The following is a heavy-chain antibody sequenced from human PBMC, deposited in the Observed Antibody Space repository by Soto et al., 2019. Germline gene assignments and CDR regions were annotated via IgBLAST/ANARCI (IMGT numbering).Heavy chain of an antibody. CDR3: ARERRRWLQSDSAFDI. CDR2: IKQDGSEK. D-gene: IGHD5-12*01. CDR1: GFTFSSYW. Sequence: EVQLVESGGGLVQPGGSLRLSCAASGFTFSSYWMSWVRQAPGKGLEWVANIKQDGSEKYYVDSVKGRFTISRDNAKNSLYLQMNSLRAEDTAVYYCARERRRWLQSDSAFDIWGQGTMVTVSS. V-gene: IGHV3-7*01. J-gene: IGHJ3*02.